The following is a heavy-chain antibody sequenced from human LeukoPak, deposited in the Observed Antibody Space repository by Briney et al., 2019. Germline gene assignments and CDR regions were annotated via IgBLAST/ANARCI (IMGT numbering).Heavy chain of an antibody. J-gene: IGHJ4*02. CDR2: INIDASSI. CDR3: ARVPAAGTQFDD. D-gene: IGHD6-13*01. V-gene: IGHV3-74*01. CDR1: RFTSKKTG. Sequence: PGGPLNLPCTPPRFTSKKTGRHGAPHPPGKGLVWVSRINIDASSISYADSVKGRFTISRDNAKNTLYLQMNSLRAEDTAVYYCARVPAAGTQFDDWGQGTLVTVSS.